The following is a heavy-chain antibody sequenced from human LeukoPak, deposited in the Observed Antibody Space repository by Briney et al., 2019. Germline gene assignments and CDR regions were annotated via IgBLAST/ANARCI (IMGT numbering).Heavy chain of an antibody. J-gene: IGHJ4*02. D-gene: IGHD3-3*01. Sequence: SVKVSCKASGGTFSSYAISWVRQAPGQGLEWMGGIIPIFGTANYAQKFQGRVTITTDESTSTAYMELSSLRSEDTAVYYCASGGRYYDFWSGPIRWGQGTLVTVSS. CDR1: GGTFSSYA. V-gene: IGHV1-69*05. CDR3: ASGGRYYDFWSGPIR. CDR2: IIPIFGTA.